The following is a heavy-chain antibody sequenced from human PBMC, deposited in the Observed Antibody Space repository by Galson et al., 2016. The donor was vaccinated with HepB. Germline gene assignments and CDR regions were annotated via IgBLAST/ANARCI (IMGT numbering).Heavy chain of an antibody. D-gene: IGHD3-3*01. J-gene: IGHJ4*02. CDR1: GYTLTELS. CDR3: ATAHPGRPLETIFGVVILEPFDY. Sequence: SVKVSCKVSGYTLTELSMHWVRQAPGKGLEWMGGFDPEDGETIYAQKFQGRVTMTEDTSTDTAYMELSSRRSEDTAVYYCATAHPGRPLETIFGVVILEPFDYGGQGTLCTVSS. V-gene: IGHV1-24*01. CDR2: FDPEDGET.